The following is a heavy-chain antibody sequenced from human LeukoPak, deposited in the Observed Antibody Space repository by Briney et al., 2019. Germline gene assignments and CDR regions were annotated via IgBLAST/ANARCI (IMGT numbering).Heavy chain of an antibody. CDR3: AKWKYSNSGIDDY. D-gene: IGHD6-6*01. V-gene: IGHV3-23*01. J-gene: IGHJ4*02. CDR2: ISGSGDNT. Sequence: GGSLRLSCAASGFTFSSYAMSWVRQVPGKGLEWVSVISGSGDNTYYADSVKGRFTISGDNSKNMLYLQMNSLRAEDTAVYYCAKWKYSNSGIDDYWGQGTLVTVSS. CDR1: GFTFSSYA.